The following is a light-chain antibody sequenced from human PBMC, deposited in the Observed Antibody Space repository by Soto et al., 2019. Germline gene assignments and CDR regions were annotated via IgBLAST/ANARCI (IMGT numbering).Light chain of an antibody. J-gene: IGKJ5*01. V-gene: IGKV1-5*01. Sequence: IRMTSYPSTLSASVGDTVTITCLVSQSISRWLAWYQQKPGKAPKILISDASILENGFPSRFSGTGSGTEFTLTISHLQPDDLATYFCQQYNSFSRNTFCHGTRLEIK. CDR3: QQYNSFSRNT. CDR1: QSISRW. CDR2: DAS.